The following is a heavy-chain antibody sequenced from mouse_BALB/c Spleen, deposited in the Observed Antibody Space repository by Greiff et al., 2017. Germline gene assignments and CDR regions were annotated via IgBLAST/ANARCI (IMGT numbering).Heavy chain of an antibody. J-gene: IGHJ2*01. Sequence: VQLQQSGPGLVAPSQSLSITCTVSGFSLTSYGVHWVRQPPGKGLEWLGVIWAGGSTNYNSALMSRLSISKDNSKSQVFLKMNSLQTDDTAMYYCARGGGYGNYVGYWGQGTTLTVSS. V-gene: IGHV2-9*02. D-gene: IGHD2-1*01. CDR3: ARGGGYGNYVGY. CDR2: IWAGGST. CDR1: GFSLTSYG.